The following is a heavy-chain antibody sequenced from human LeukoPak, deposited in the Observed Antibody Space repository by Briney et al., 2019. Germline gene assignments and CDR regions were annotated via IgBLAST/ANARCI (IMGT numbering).Heavy chain of an antibody. Sequence: PGGSLRLSCAASGFTFSSYAMSWVRQAPEKGLEWVSTISGSGGGTYYADSVKGRFTISRDNSKNTLYLQMNSLRAEDTAIYYCASADGSGYRYYWGQGTLVTVSS. CDR3: ASADGSGYRYY. V-gene: IGHV3-23*01. J-gene: IGHJ4*02. D-gene: IGHD3-22*01. CDR2: ISGSGGGT. CDR1: GFTFSSYA.